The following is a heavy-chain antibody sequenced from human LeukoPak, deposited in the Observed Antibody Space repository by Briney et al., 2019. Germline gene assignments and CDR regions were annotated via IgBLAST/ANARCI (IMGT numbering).Heavy chain of an antibody. D-gene: IGHD1-26*01. J-gene: IGHJ4*02. CDR3: ARSSGSYSNYYFDY. CDR1: GYTFTSYD. Sequence: ASVKVSCKASGYTFTSYDINWVRQATGQGLEWMGWMNPNSGNTGYAQKFQGRVTMTRNTSISTAYMELSRLRSDDTAVYYCARSSGSYSNYYFDYWGQGTLVTVSS. CDR2: MNPNSGNT. V-gene: IGHV1-8*01.